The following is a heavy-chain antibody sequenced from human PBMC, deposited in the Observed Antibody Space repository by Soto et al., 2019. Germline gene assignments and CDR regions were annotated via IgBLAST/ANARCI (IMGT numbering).Heavy chain of an antibody. V-gene: IGHV1-69*01. Sequence: QVQLVQSGAEVKKPGSSVKVSCKASGGTFSSYAISWVRQAPGQGLEWMGGIIPIFGTANYAQKFQGRVTITADESTSTDYMELSSLRSEDTAVYCCARSRVTYYYDRSAFDIWGQGTVVTVSS. CDR1: GGTFSSYA. CDR2: IIPIFGTA. D-gene: IGHD3-22*01. J-gene: IGHJ3*02. CDR3: ARSRVTYYYDRSAFDI.